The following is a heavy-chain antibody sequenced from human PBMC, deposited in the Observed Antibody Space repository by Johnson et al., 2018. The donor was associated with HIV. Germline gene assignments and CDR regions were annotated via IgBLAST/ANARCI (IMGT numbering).Heavy chain of an antibody. Sequence: VQLVESGGGLVQPGGSLRLSCAASGFTVSSNYMSLVRQAPGKGLEWVSGINWNGGNTDYADSMKGRFTISRDNARNSLFLQMNSLRVEDTAFYYCARGKGAAVGLDAFDIWGQGTMVTVSS. D-gene: IGHD6-13*01. CDR3: ARGKGAAVGLDAFDI. V-gene: IGHV3-20*04. CDR1: GFTVSSNY. CDR2: INWNGGNT. J-gene: IGHJ3*02.